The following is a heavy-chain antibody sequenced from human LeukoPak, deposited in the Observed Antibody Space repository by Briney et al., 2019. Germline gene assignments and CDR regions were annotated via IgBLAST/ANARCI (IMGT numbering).Heavy chain of an antibody. CDR1: GFTFSSYG. V-gene: IGHV3-33*06. Sequence: GGSLRLSCAASGFTFSSYGMHWVRQAPGKGLDWVAVIWYDGSNKYYADSVKGRFTISRDNSKNTLYLQMNSLRAEDTAVYYCAKECSTSCLDYWGQGTLVTVPS. D-gene: IGHD2-2*01. CDR3: AKECSTSCLDY. CDR2: IWYDGSNK. J-gene: IGHJ4*02.